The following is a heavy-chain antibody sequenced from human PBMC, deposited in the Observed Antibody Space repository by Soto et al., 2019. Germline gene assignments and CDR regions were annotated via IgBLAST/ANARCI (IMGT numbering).Heavy chain of an antibody. D-gene: IGHD2-15*01. Sequence: QVQLVQSGAEVKKPGSSVKVSCKASGGTFSSYAISWVRQAPGQGLEWMGGIIPIFGTANYAQKFQGRVTITADESTSTAYMELSSVRSEDTAVYYCARERGGYCSGGSCYSGWFDPWGQGTLVTVSS. CDR2: IIPIFGTA. J-gene: IGHJ5*02. CDR3: ARERGGYCSGGSCYSGWFDP. CDR1: GGTFSSYA. V-gene: IGHV1-69*01.